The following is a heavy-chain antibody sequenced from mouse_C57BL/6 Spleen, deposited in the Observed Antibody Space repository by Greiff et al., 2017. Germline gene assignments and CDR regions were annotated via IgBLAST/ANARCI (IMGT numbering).Heavy chain of an antibody. CDR1: GYTFTSYW. D-gene: IGHD1-1*01. CDR2: IDPSDSET. CDR3: ARGDGSPLDY. V-gene: IGHV1-52*01. Sequence: VQLQQPGAELVRPGSSVKLSCKASGYTFTSYWMHWVKPRPIQGLEWIGNIDPSDSETHSNQKFKDKATLTVDKSSSTAYMQLSSLTSEDSAVYYGARGDGSPLDYWGQGTTLTVSS. J-gene: IGHJ2*01.